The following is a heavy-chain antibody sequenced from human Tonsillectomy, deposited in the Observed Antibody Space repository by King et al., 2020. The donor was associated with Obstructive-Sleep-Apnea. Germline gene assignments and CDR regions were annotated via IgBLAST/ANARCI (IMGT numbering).Heavy chain of an antibody. CDR2: IRYDGRNK. Sequence: HVQLVESGGGVVQPGGSLRLSCAASGFTFSRNGMHWVRKAQGKGLEWVTSIRYDGRNKYYADSVKGRFTISRDNSKNTLYLQMNSLRAEDSAVYYCAKDLLYWGQGTLVTVSS. CDR1: GFTFSRNG. V-gene: IGHV3-30*02. D-gene: IGHD2-15*01. J-gene: IGHJ4*02. CDR3: AKDLLY.